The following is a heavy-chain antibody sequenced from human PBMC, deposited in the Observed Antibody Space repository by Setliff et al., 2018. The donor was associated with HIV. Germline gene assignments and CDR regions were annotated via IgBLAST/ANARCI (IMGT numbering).Heavy chain of an antibody. V-gene: IGHV4-38-2*01. Sequence: LSETLSLTCSVSGYSISSGFYWGWIRQLPGGGPEWIGSFHQNGIPYYSPSLKSRVSISVDVSKNQFSLRLSSVTAADTAVYYCGLAMGGHCSDGRCYCFDLWGQGALVTVSS. J-gene: IGHJ4*02. CDR3: GLAMGGHCSDGRCYCFDL. CDR1: GYSISSGFY. D-gene: IGHD2-15*01. CDR2: FHQNGIP.